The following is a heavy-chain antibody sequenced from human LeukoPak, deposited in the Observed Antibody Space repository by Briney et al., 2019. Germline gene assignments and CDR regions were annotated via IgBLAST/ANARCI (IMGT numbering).Heavy chain of an antibody. CDR1: GGTFISYA. J-gene: IGHJ4*02. V-gene: IGHV1-69*05. D-gene: IGHD2-21*02. CDR3: AIRLAYCGGVCYSLSY. Sequence: ASVKVSCKASGGTFISYAISWVRQAPGQGLEWMGGIIPIFGTENYAQKFQGRVTITTDESTSTAYMELSSLRSEDTAVYYCAIRLAYCGGVCYSLSYWGQGTLVTVSS. CDR2: IIPIFGTE.